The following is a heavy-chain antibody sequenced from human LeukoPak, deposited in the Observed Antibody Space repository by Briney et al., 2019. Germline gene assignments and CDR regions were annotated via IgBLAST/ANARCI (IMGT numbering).Heavy chain of an antibody. CDR3: ARLVGARSQADY. J-gene: IGHJ4*02. CDR1: GYSINSGYY. V-gene: IGHV4-38-2*01. Sequence: SETLSLTCAVSGYSINSGYYWGWIRQPPGKGLEWIGSIYHSGSTYYNPSLKSRVTISVDTSKIQFSLRLSSVTAADTAVYYCARLVGARSQADYWGQGTLVTVSS. D-gene: IGHD1-26*01. CDR2: IYHSGST.